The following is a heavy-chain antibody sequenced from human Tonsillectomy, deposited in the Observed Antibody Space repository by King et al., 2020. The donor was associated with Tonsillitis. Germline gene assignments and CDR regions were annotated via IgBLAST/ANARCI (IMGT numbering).Heavy chain of an antibody. V-gene: IGHV3-30*04. D-gene: IGHD2-2*03. CDR2: ISHDGSNK. J-gene: IGHJ5*02. CDR3: AGDAGGYWSGTSCLSWFDP. Sequence: VQLVESGGGVVQPGRSLRLSCAASRFTFTTYTLHWVRQAPGKGLEWVAVISHDGSNKYYADSVQGRFTISRDNSNNTLYLQMNSLRAEDTAVYYCAGDAGGYWSGTSCLSWFDPWGQGTLVTVSS. CDR1: RFTFTTYT.